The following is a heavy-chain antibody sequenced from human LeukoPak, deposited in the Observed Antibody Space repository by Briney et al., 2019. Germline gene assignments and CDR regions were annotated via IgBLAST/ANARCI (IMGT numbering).Heavy chain of an antibody. V-gene: IGHV4-39*01. CDR2: IYYSGST. CDR1: GGSISSSSYY. D-gene: IGHD3-3*01. Sequence: SETLSLTCTVSGGSISSSSYYWGWIRQPPGKGLEWIGSIYYSGSTYYNPSLKSRDTISVDTSKNQFSLKLSSVTAADTAVYYCARQYYDFWSGYLADYYYYYMDVWGKGTTVTVSS. CDR3: ARQYYDFWSGYLADYYYYYMDV. J-gene: IGHJ6*03.